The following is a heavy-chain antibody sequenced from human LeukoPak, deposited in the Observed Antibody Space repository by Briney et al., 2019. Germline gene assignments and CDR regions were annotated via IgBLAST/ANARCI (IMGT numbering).Heavy chain of an antibody. J-gene: IGHJ6*03. Sequence: PGGSLRLSCVASGFIFSDYGIQWVRQAPGKGLEWLSLIRYDGTKKYTDSLEGRFTISRDNSKNTLYLEVNSLRAGDTAVYYCAKRSRSYMDVWGKGTTVTISS. D-gene: IGHD6-6*01. CDR2: IRYDGTKK. CDR1: GFIFSDYG. V-gene: IGHV3-30*02. CDR3: AKRSRSYMDV.